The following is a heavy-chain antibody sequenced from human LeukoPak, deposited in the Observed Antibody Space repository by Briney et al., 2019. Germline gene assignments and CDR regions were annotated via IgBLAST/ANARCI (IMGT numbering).Heavy chain of an antibody. CDR3: AFLWFGELLSTFDY. J-gene: IGHJ4*02. D-gene: IGHD3-10*01. V-gene: IGHV3-23*01. CDR1: GFTFSSYG. Sequence: GGSLSLSCAASGFTFSSYGLSWVRKPPGKGLGWVSAISGSGGSTYYADSVKGRFTISRDNSKNTLYLQMNSLRAEDTAVYYCAFLWFGELLSTFDYWGQGTLVTVSS. CDR2: ISGSGGST.